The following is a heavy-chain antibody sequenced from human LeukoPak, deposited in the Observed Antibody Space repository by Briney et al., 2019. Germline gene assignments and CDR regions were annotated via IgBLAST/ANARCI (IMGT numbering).Heavy chain of an antibody. J-gene: IGHJ4*02. D-gene: IGHD3-10*01. V-gene: IGHV3-7*01. CDR2: IKQEGTEK. CDR3: ARDGGGPLD. CDR1: GFTFRNSW. Sequence: GGSLRLSCAASGFTFRNSWMSWVRQARRKGLEWVANIKQEGTEKNYVDSVKGRFTISRDNARNSLYLQMNSLRAEDTAVYYCARDGGGPLDWGQGTLVTVSS.